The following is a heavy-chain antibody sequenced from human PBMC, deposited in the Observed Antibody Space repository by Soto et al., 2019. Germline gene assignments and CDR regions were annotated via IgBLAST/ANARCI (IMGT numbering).Heavy chain of an antibody. D-gene: IGHD2-15*01. CDR1: GDSVSSNSAA. Sequence: QVQLQQSGPGLVKPSQTLSLTCAISGDSVSSNSAAWNWIRQSPSRGLEWLGRTYYRSKWYNDYAVSVKSRITINPDTSKNQFSLQLNSVTPEDTAVYYCARALTGYCSGGSCQTYSGMDVWGQGTTVTVSS. J-gene: IGHJ6*02. CDR2: TYYRSKWYN. V-gene: IGHV6-1*01. CDR3: ARALTGYCSGGSCQTYSGMDV.